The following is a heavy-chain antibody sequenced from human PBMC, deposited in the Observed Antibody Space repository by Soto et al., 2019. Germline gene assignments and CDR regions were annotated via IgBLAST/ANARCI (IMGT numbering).Heavy chain of an antibody. CDR3: ARSGIVGATGWFDP. J-gene: IGHJ5*02. CDR2: ISSNGGST. D-gene: IGHD1-26*01. V-gene: IGHV3-64*01. CDR1: GFTFSSYA. Sequence: GGSLRLSCAASGFTFSSYAMHWVRQAPGKGLEYVSAISSNGGSTYYANSVKGRFTISRDNSKNTLYLQMGSLRAEDMAVYYCARSGIVGATGWFDPWGQGTLVT.